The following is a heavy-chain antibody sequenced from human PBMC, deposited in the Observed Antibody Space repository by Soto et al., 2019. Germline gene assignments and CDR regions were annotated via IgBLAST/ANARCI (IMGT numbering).Heavy chain of an antibody. CDR3: ARDYGGNSDY. J-gene: IGHJ4*02. D-gene: IGHD4-17*01. CDR1: GGSISSSSYY. V-gene: IGHV4-39*07. Sequence: SETLSLTCTVSGGSISSSSYYWGWIRQPPGKGLEWIGSIYYSGSTNYNPSLKSRVTISVDTSKNQFSLKLSSVTAADTAVYYCARDYGGNSDYWGQGTLVTVS. CDR2: IYYSGST.